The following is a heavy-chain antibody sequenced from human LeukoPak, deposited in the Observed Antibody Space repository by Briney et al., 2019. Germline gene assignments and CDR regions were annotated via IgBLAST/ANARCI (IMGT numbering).Heavy chain of an antibody. CDR1: GGSISSYY. J-gene: IGHJ4*02. CDR3: ARQGYGSGYYYFDY. Sequence: PSETLSLTCTVSGGSISSYYWSWIRPPPGKGMEWIGYVYYSGTTNYNPSLKSRVTISVDTSKNQFSLKLSSVTAADTAVYYCARQGYGSGYYYFDYWGQGTLVTVSS. CDR2: VYYSGTT. D-gene: IGHD6-19*01. V-gene: IGHV4-59*01.